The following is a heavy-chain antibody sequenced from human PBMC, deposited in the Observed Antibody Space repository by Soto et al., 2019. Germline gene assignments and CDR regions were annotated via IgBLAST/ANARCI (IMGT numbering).Heavy chain of an antibody. J-gene: IGHJ6*02. CDR3: ARGIEGWYQGRYYYGMDV. D-gene: IGHD6-19*01. Sequence: QVQLQESGPGLVKPSETLSLTCTVSGGSVSSGSYYWSWIRQPPGKGLEWIGYIYYSGSTNYNPYLKRRVTISVDTSKNQCSLKLSSVTAADTAVYYCARGIEGWYQGRYYYGMDVWGQGTTVTVSS. CDR1: GGSVSSGSYY. V-gene: IGHV4-61*01. CDR2: IYYSGST.